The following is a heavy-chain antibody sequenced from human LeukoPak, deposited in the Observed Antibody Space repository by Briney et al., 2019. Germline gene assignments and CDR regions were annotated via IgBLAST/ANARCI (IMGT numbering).Heavy chain of an antibody. D-gene: IGHD6-19*01. CDR1: GFTFSSYS. V-gene: IGHV3-21*01. J-gene: IGHJ6*03. Sequence: PGGSLRLSCAASGFTFSSYSMNWVRQAPGKGLEWVSSISSSSSYIYYADSVKGRFTISRDNAKNSLYLQMNSLRAEDTAVYYCARDVEWLGPLYYYYMDVWGKGTTVTISS. CDR2: ISSSSSYI. CDR3: ARDVEWLGPLYYYYMDV.